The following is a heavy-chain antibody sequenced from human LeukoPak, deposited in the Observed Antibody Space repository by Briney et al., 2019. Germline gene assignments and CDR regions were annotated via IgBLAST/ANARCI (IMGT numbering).Heavy chain of an antibody. CDR1: GGSISSYY. Sequence: PSETLSLTCTVSGGSISSYYWSWIRQPPGKGLEWIGYIHYSGSTNYNPSLKSRVTISVDTSKNQFSLKLSSVTAADTAVYYCARAPYYYYYMDVWGKGTTVTVSS. V-gene: IGHV4-59*01. CDR3: ARAPYYYYYMDV. J-gene: IGHJ6*03. CDR2: IHYSGST.